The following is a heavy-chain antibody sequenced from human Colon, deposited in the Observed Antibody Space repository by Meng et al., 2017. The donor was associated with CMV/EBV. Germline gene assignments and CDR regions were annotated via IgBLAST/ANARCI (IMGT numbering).Heavy chain of an antibody. D-gene: IGHD3-22*01. CDR2: ISDYNGNT. CDR3: ARDFVGFSTEDYYGFSPFDI. CDR1: GYTFTSYG. V-gene: IGHV1-18*01. Sequence: ASVKVSCKASGYTFTSYGISWVRQAPGQGLEWMGWISDYNGNTNYAQKFQGRVTMTTDTSTSTAYMDLRSLRSDDTAVYYCARDFVGFSTEDYYGFSPFDIWGQGTMVTVSS. J-gene: IGHJ3*02.